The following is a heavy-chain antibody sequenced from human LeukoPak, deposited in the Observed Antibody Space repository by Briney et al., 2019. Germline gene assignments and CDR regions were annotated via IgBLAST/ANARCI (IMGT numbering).Heavy chain of an antibody. CDR1: GFTFSSYA. J-gene: IGHJ6*02. CDR2: ISYDGSNK. D-gene: IGHD5-18*01. Sequence: GGSLRLSCAASGFTFSSYAMHWVRQAPGKGLEWVAVISYDGSNKYYADSVKGRFTISRDNSKNTLYLQMNSLRAEDTAVYYCAREDVVKRDTAMEYYYYGMDVWGQGTTVTVSS. CDR3: AREDVVKRDTAMEYYYYGMDV. V-gene: IGHV3-30-3*01.